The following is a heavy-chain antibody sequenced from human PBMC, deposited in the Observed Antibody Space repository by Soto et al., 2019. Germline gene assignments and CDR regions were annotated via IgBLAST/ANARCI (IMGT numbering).Heavy chain of an antibody. CDR2: IYYSGST. V-gene: IGHV4-31*03. CDR3: ARVPCSGGSCYYYYMDV. J-gene: IGHJ6*03. Sequence: QVQLQESGPGLVKPSQSLSLTCTVSGGSISSGGYYWSWIRQHPGKGLEWIGYIYYSGSTYYNPSLKSRVTISVDTSKNQFSLKLSSVTAADTAVYYCARVPCSGGSCYYYYMDVWGKGTTVTVSS. CDR1: GGSISSGGYY. D-gene: IGHD2-15*01.